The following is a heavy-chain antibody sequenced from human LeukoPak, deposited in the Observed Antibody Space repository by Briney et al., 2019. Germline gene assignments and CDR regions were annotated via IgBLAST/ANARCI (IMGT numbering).Heavy chain of an antibody. CDR3: ARGPHERSGYPDD. V-gene: IGHV1-2*02. CDR2: INPTSGGT. J-gene: IGHJ4*02. CDR1: GYTFTGYY. Sequence: ASVKVSCKTSGYTFTGYYIQWVRQAPGQGLEWMGYINPTSGGTNYAQEFQGRVTMTRDTSISTAYMELGRLTSDDTAVYYCARGPHERSGYPDDWGQGTLVTVSS. D-gene: IGHD3-22*01.